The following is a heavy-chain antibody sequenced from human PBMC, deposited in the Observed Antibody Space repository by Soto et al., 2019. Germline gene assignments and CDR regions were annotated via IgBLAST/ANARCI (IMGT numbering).Heavy chain of an antibody. CDR3: ARAGYYCYYYMDV. Sequence: GESLKISCAASGFTFSSYAMHWVRQAPGQGLEWMGIINHNGDKKNYAQNFQGRVTMTRDTSTSTVYMEMSSLRSEDTAVYYCARAGYYCYYYMDVWGKGTTVTVSS. CDR1: GFTFSSYA. J-gene: IGHJ6*03. CDR2: INHNGDKK. D-gene: IGHD7-27*01. V-gene: IGHV1-46*03.